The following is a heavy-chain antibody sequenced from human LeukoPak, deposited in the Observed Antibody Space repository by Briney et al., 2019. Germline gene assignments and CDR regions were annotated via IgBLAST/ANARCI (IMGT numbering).Heavy chain of an antibody. Sequence: GGSLRLSCAASVFTFDGYAMHWVRQAPGKGLEWVSLISGDGGSTYYADSVKGRFTISRDNSKNSLYLQMNSLRTEDTALYYCAKAAPRDIVVVPAAPYGYFQHWGQGTLVTVSS. CDR3: AKAAPRDIVVVPAAPYGYFQH. CDR2: ISGDGGST. J-gene: IGHJ1*01. CDR1: VFTFDGYA. V-gene: IGHV3-43*02. D-gene: IGHD2-2*01.